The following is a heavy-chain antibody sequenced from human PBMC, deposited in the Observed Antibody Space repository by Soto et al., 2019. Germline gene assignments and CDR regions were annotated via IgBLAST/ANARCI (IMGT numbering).Heavy chain of an antibody. CDR3: ARDAQHLANYGMDV. CDR2: LWAGGNIR. V-gene: IGHV3-33*01. Sequence: QVQLVESGGNVVQPGRSLRLSCAASGFSFSSHGMHWVRQAPGKGLEWVAHLWAGGNIRYYAYSVKGRSTISSDHSKNTLYLQMDSLGAEDSAGYYCARDAQHLANYGMDVWGQGTTVTVSS. D-gene: IGHD3-3*02. CDR1: GFSFSSHG. J-gene: IGHJ6*02.